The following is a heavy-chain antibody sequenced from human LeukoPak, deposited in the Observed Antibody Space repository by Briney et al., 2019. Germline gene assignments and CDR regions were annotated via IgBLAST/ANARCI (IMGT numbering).Heavy chain of an antibody. J-gene: IGHJ4*02. CDR3: ARTPRVEDWLLPYYFDY. CDR1: GGSISSHY. V-gene: IGHV4-59*11. D-gene: IGHD3-9*01. CDR2: IYYSGST. Sequence: SETLCLTCTVSGGSISSHYWSWIRQPPGKGLEWIGYIYYSGSTNYNPSLKSRVTISVDTSKNQFSLKLSSVTAADTAVYYCARTPRVEDWLLPYYFDYWGQGTLVTVSS.